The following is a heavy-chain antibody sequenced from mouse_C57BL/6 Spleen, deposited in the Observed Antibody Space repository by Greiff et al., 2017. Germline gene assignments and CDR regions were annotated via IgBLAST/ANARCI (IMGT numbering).Heavy chain of an antibody. CDR2: IYPGDGDT. V-gene: IGHV1-82*01. J-gene: IGHJ4*01. D-gene: IGHD3-1*01. CDR3: ARRALDYYAMDY. Sequence: VQLQQSGPELVKPGASVKISCKASGYAFSSSWMNWVKQRPGQGLEWIGRIYPGDGDTNYNGKFKGKSTLTVDKSSSTAYMQLSSLTSEDSAVYYCARRALDYYAMDYWGQGTSVTVSS. CDR1: GYAFSSSW.